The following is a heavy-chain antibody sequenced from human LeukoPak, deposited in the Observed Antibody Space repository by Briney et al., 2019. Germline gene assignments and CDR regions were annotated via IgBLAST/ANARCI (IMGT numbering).Heavy chain of an antibody. CDR3: ARGSFGVVINPGDYYFDY. Sequence: GESLKISCKGSGSQFTSYWIGWVRQTPGKGLEWMGFIWPGDSETTYNPPFQGQVTVSADTSSSTAYLQWSSLKASDTAMYYCARGSFGVVINPGDYYFDYWGQGTLVTVSS. CDR2: IWPGDSET. D-gene: IGHD3-3*01. CDR1: GSQFTSYW. J-gene: IGHJ4*02. V-gene: IGHV5-51*01.